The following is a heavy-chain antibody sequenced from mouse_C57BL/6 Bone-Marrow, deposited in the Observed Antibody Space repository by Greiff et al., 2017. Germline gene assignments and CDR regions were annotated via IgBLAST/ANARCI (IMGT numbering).Heavy chain of an antibody. D-gene: IGHD1-1*01. CDR2: IYPRSGNT. Sequence: VQLKESGAELARPGASVKLSCKASGYTFTSYGISWVKQRTGQGLEWIGEIYPRSGNTYYNEKFKGKATLTADKSSSTAYMELRSLTSEDSAVYFCARDPITTVVSDYWGQGTTLTVSS. CDR1: GYTFTSYG. J-gene: IGHJ2*01. V-gene: IGHV1-81*01. CDR3: ARDPITTVVSDY.